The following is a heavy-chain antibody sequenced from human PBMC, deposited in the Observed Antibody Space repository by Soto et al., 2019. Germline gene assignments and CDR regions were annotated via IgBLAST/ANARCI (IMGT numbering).Heavy chain of an antibody. J-gene: IGHJ6*02. CDR3: ARGGPTYYYGMDV. V-gene: IGHV4-31*03. Sequence: SETLSLTCTVSGGSISSGGYYWSWIRQHPGMGLEWIGYIYYSGSTYYNPSLKSRVTISVDTSKNQFSLKLSSVTAADTAVYYCARGGPTYYYGMDVWGQGTTVTVSS. D-gene: IGHD3-10*01. CDR2: IYYSGST. CDR1: GGSISSGGYY.